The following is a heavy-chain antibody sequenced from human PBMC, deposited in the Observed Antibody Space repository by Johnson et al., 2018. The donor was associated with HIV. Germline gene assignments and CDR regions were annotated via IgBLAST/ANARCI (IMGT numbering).Heavy chain of an antibody. Sequence: VQLVESGGGLVPPGGSLRLSCAASGFTVSSNYMSWVRQAPGKGLEWVSVIYSGGSTYYADSVKGRFTISRDNSKNTLYLQMNSLRAEDTAVYYCARSQVAATSEGAFDIWGQGTMVTVSS. V-gene: IGHV3-66*01. CDR2: IYSGGST. D-gene: IGHD2-15*01. CDR3: ARSQVAATSEGAFDI. CDR1: GFTVSSNY. J-gene: IGHJ3*02.